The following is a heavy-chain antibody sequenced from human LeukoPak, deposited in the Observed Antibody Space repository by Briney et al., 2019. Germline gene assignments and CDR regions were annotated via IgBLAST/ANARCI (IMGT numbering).Heavy chain of an antibody. CDR2: IYYSGST. J-gene: IGHJ4*02. V-gene: IGHV4-61*05. CDR3: ARHRGLDTAMACFDY. Sequence: SETLSLTCTVSGGSISSSSYYWSWIRQPPGKGLEWIGYIYYSGSTNYNPSLKSRVTISVDTSKNQFSLKLSSVTAADTAVYYCARHRGLDTAMACFDYWGQGTLVTVSS. CDR1: GGSISSSSYY. D-gene: IGHD5-18*01.